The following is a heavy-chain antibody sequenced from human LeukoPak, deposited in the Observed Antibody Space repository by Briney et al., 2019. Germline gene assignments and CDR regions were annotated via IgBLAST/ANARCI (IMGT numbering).Heavy chain of an antibody. CDR3: ARDRKASPNWELDY. D-gene: IGHD1-1*01. J-gene: IGHJ4*02. CDR2: VDPNSGGP. Sequence: ASVKVSCKASGYTFTDYSMHWVRQAPGQGLEWMGWVDPNSGGPNLAQKFQGRVTMTRDTSITTAYMELHSLTSDDTAVYYRARDRKASPNWELDYWGQGTLVTVSS. V-gene: IGHV1-2*02. CDR1: GYTFTDYS.